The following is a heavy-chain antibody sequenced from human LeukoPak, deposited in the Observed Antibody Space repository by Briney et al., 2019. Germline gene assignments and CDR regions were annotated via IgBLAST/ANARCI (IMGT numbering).Heavy chain of an antibody. CDR1: GFTFSNSG. V-gene: IGHV3-30*02. J-gene: IGHJ4*02. Sequence: HPGGSLRLSCAASGFTFSNSGMHWVRQAPGKGLEWVAFIRYDGSIKYYSDSVKGRFTISRDHSKSTLYLQMNSLRAEDTAVYYCAKDRGWELKYLDYWGRGTLVTVSS. D-gene: IGHD1-26*01. CDR3: AKDRGWELKYLDY. CDR2: IRYDGSIK.